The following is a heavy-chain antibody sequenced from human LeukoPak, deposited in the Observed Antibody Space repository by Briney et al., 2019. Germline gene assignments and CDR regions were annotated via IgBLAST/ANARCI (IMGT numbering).Heavy chain of an antibody. J-gene: IGHJ4*02. D-gene: IGHD3-22*01. CDR3: ARHAFPSDSSGYYPDY. CDR2: IYYSGST. CDR1: GGSISSYY. Sequence: SETLSLTCTVSGGSISSYYWSWIRQPPGKGLEWIGYIYYSGSTNYNPSLKSRVTISVDTSKNQFSLKATSVTAADTAVYYCARHAFPSDSSGYYPDYWGQGTLVTVSS. V-gene: IGHV4-59*08.